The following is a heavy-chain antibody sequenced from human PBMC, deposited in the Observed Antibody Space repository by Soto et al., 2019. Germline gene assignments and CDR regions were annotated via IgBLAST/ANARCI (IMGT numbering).Heavy chain of an antibody. V-gene: IGHV1-69*02. D-gene: IGHD2-2*01. CDR3: ARGGDIVVVPASMPEPFDY. J-gene: IGHJ4*02. Sequence: QVQLVQSGAEVKKPGSSVKVSCKASGGTFSSYTISWVRQAPGQGLEWMGRIIPILGIANYAQKFQGRVTITADKSTSTAYMELSSLRSEDTAVYYCARGGDIVVVPASMPEPFDYWGQGTLVTVSS. CDR1: GGTFSSYT. CDR2: IIPILGIA.